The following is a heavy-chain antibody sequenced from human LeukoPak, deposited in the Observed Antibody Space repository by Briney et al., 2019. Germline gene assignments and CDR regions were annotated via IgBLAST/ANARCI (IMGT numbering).Heavy chain of an antibody. CDR3: ARENSGSYREFDY. CDR1: GGSISTYS. V-gene: IGHV4-59*12. CDR2: IKNNGGN. Sequence: SETLSLTCTVSGGSISTYSWNWIRQSPGQGLEWIGYIKNNGGNYNNPSLKSRVTISLDTSKNQFSLKLSSVTAADTAVFCCARENSGSYREFDYWGQGTLVTVSS. D-gene: IGHD1-26*01. J-gene: IGHJ4*02.